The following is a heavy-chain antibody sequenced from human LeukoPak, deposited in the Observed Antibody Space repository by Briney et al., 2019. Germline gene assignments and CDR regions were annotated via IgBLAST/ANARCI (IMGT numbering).Heavy chain of an antibody. CDR1: GFTFSSYG. V-gene: IGHV3-23*01. CDR2: ITGSASST. CDR3: ARPAAYGSSNYFAF. Sequence: PGGSLRLSCAASGFTFSSYGMHWVRQAPGKGLEWVSTITGSASSTYYADSVKGRFTISRDNSKNTLYLQMNSLRAEDTAVYYCARPAAYGSSNYFAFWGQGTLVTVSS. D-gene: IGHD2-2*03. J-gene: IGHJ4*02.